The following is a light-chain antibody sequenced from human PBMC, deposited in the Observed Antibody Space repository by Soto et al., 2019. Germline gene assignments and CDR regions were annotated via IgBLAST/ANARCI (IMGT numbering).Light chain of an antibody. V-gene: IGKV3-20*01. J-gene: IGKJ1*01. CDR1: QSVSNNY. CDR2: GAC. CDR3: QQDGSSGT. Sequence: EIVMTQSPATLSVSPGERSTVSCRASQSVSNNYLAWYQQKPGQAPRLLIYGACNRATGIPDRFSGSGSGTDFTLTISRLEPEDFAVYYCQQDGSSGTFGQGTKVDIK.